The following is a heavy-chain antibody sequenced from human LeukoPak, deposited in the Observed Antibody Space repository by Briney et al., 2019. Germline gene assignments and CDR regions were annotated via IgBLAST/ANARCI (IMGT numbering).Heavy chain of an antibody. Sequence: PGGSLRLSCAASGFPFSSYAMTWVRQAPGKGPEWVSAISGSGGSTYYADAVKGRFTISRDNSRNTLDLQMDSLRGDDTAVYYCARDAERGFDYSNSLKYWGQGTLVTVSS. CDR2: ISGSGGST. CDR1: GFPFSSYA. V-gene: IGHV3-23*01. D-gene: IGHD4-11*01. CDR3: ARDAERGFDYSNSLKY. J-gene: IGHJ4*02.